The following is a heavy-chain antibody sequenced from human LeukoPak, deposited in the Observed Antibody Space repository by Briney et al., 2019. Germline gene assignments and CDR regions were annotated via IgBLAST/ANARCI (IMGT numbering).Heavy chain of an antibody. Sequence: GGSLRLSCAASGFTFSSYAISWVRQAPGRGLEWVSAISGSGVSTYYADSVKGRFTISRDNSENTLYLQMNSLRAEDTAVYYCAKGYKYYDILTGRLGFDYWGQGTLVTVSS. D-gene: IGHD3-9*01. CDR3: AKGYKYYDILTGRLGFDY. V-gene: IGHV3-23*01. CDR2: ISGSGVST. CDR1: GFTFSSYA. J-gene: IGHJ4*02.